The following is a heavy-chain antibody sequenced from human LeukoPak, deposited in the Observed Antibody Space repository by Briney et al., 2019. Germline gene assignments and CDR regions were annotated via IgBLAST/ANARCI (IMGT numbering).Heavy chain of an antibody. V-gene: IGHV3-30*18. J-gene: IGHJ4*02. CDR3: AKEGYYGSGSFPDY. Sequence: PGGSLRLSCAASGFPFNSYGMHWVRQAPGEGLEWVAVISNDGSNEYYADSVKGRFTISRDNSKNTMDLQMNSLRAEDTAVYYCAKEGYYGSGSFPDYWGQGTLVTVSS. CDR1: GFPFNSYG. CDR2: ISNDGSNE. D-gene: IGHD3-10*01.